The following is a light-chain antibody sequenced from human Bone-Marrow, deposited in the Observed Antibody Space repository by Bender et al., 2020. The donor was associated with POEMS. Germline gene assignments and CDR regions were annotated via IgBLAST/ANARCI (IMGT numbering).Light chain of an antibody. CDR3: CSYLDTGRGV. CDR1: SRDVGNYNL. J-gene: IGLJ3*02. V-gene: IGLV2-23*01. Sequence: QSGMTQPASVSGSPGQSITISCTGTSRDVGNYNLVSWYQQHPGRAPKLMIYEDSKRPSGISNRFSGSKSGDTASLTISGLKAEDEADYHCCSYLDTGRGVFGGGTKLTVL. CDR2: EDS.